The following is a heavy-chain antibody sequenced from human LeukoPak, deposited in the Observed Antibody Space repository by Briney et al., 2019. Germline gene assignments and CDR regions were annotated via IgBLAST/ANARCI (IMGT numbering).Heavy chain of an antibody. D-gene: IGHD5-18*01. J-gene: IGHJ4*02. V-gene: IGHV3-23*01. CDR3: AKDSAMDLFFDY. CDR2: ISGSGGST. Sequence: GGSLRLSCAASGFTFSSYAMSWVRQAPGKGLEWVSAISGSGGSTYYADSVKGRFTTSRDNSKNTLYLQMNSLRAEDTAVYYCAKDSAMDLFFDYWGQGTLVTVSS. CDR1: GFTFSSYA.